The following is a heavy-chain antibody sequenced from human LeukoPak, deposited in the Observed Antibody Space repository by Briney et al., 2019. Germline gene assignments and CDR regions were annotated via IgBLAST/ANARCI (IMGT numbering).Heavy chain of an antibody. CDR2: ISGSGGST. J-gene: IGHJ4*02. V-gene: IGHV3-23*01. CDR1: GFTFSSYA. D-gene: IGHD2-15*01. Sequence: EGSLRLSCAASGFTFSSYAMSWVRQAPGKGLEWVSAISGSGGSTYYADSVKDRFTISRDNSKNTLYLQMNSLRAEDTAVYYCAKDVTNSGGSGPYYFDYWGQGTLVTVSS. CDR3: AKDVTNSGGSGPYYFDY.